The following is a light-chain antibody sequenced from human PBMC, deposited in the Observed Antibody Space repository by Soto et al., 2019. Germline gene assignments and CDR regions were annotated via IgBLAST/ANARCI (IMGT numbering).Light chain of an antibody. J-gene: IGKJ1*01. CDR3: QQYGGSWT. CDR2: TAS. CDR1: QSINSW. Sequence: DIQMTQSPSTLSASVGDRVTITCRASQSINSWLAWYQQKPGKAPKLLIYTASNLESGVPSRFSGSGSGTEFTLTISSLQPDDFATYFCQQYGGSWTFGQGTRVEVK. V-gene: IGKV1-5*03.